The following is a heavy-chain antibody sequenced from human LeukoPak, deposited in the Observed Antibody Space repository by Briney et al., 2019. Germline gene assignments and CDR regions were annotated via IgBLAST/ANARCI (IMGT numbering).Heavy chain of an antibody. D-gene: IGHD6-13*01. V-gene: IGHV1-2*02. Sequence: ASVKVSFKASGYTFPGYYMHWVRPAPGQGLEWMGWINPNSGGTNYAQKFQGRVTMTRDTSISTAYMELSRLRSDDTAVYYCARRDLVASAGSVYWGQGTLVTVSS. CDR1: GYTFPGYY. J-gene: IGHJ4*02. CDR2: INPNSGGT. CDR3: ARRDLVASAGSVY.